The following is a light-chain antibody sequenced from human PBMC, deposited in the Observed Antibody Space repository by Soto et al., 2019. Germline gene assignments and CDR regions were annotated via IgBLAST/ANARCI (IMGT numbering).Light chain of an antibody. J-gene: IGLJ1*01. CDR1: SSDVGGFNS. CDR3: SSYTSTMTNV. Sequence: QSVLTQPASVSGSPGQSITISCTGTSSDVGGFNSVSWYQLRPGTAPKLILYDVVDRPSGVSYRFSGSKSGNTASLTISGLQVADEADYFCSSYTSTMTNVFGSGTKHTVL. CDR2: DVV. V-gene: IGLV2-14*03.